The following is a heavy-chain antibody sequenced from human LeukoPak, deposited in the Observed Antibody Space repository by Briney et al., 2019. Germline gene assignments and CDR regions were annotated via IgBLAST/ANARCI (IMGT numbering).Heavy chain of an antibody. CDR1: GFTFSSYA. D-gene: IGHD3-16*02. V-gene: IGHV3-30-3*01. J-gene: IGHJ4*02. CDR3: ARDTRVN. CDR2: ISYDGSNK. Sequence: GGSLRLSCAASGFTFSSYAMHWVRQAPGKGLEWVAVISYDGSNKYYADSVKGRFTISRDNSKNTLYLQMNSLRAEDMAVYYCARDTRVNWGQGTLVTVSS.